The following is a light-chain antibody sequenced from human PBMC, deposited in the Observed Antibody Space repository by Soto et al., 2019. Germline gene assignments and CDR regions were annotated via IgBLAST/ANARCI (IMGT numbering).Light chain of an antibody. CDR3: QQYNSYSGWT. CDR2: KAS. CDR1: QSISSW. V-gene: IGKV1-5*03. J-gene: IGKJ1*01. Sequence: DIQMTQSPSTLPASVGDRVTITCRASQSISSWLAWYQQKPGKAPKLLIYKASSLESGVPSRFSGSGSGTEFTLTISSLQPDDFATYYCQQYNSYSGWTFGQGTKVDIK.